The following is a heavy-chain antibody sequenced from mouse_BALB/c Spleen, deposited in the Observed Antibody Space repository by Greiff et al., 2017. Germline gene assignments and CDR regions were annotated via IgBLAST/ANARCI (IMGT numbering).Heavy chain of an antibody. J-gene: IGHJ4*01. Sequence: EVKLMESGGDLVKPGGSLKLSCAASGFTFSSYGMSWVRQTPDKRLEWVATISSGGSYTYYPDSVKGRFTISRDNAKNTLYLQMSSLKSEDTAMYYCARRGYYGNYSAMDYWGQGTSVTVSS. CDR1: GFTFSSYG. V-gene: IGHV5-6*02. CDR3: ARRGYYGNYSAMDY. D-gene: IGHD2-1*01. CDR2: ISSGGSYT.